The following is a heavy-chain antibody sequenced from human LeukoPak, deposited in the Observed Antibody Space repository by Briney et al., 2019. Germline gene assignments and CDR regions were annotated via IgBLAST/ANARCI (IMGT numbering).Heavy chain of an antibody. CDR2: ISAYNGNT. Sequence: ASVKVSCKASGYTLSNYGISWVRQAPGQGLEWMGWISAYNGNTNYAQKLQGRVTMTTDTSMSTAYMQLRSLRSDDTAMYYCARLGYSSSLSADAFDIWGQGTMVTVSS. J-gene: IGHJ3*02. CDR3: ARLGYSSSLSADAFDI. CDR1: GYTLSNYG. D-gene: IGHD6-13*01. V-gene: IGHV1-18*01.